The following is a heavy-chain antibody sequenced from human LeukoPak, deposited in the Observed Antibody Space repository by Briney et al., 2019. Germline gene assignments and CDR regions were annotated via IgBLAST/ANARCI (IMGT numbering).Heavy chain of an antibody. V-gene: IGHV1-69*13. CDR2: IIPIYNPV. Sequence: SVKVSCKTSGGTFSSYAFSWMRQAPGQGLEWVGRIIPIYNPVDYTQRIQGRVTITADESTNTVYLELSSLRYDDTAVYYCAREPLGCGGDCHFDYWGQGTLVTVSS. CDR3: AREPLGCGGDCHFDY. J-gene: IGHJ4*02. CDR1: GGTFSSYA. D-gene: IGHD2-21*02.